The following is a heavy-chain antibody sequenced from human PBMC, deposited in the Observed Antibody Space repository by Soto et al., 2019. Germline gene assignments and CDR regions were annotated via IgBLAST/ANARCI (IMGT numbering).Heavy chain of an antibody. D-gene: IGHD1-7*01. CDR2: IYRTGST. V-gene: IGHV4-4*02. Sequence: SETLSLTCAVSGGSFTNNNWWTWVRQPPGQGLEWIGEIYRTGSTNYNPPLKSRVTISLDKSENQFSLKVTSLTAADTAVYYCASRDPGTSVDYWGQGTLVTVSS. CDR1: GGSFTNNNW. CDR3: ASRDPGTSVDY. J-gene: IGHJ4*02.